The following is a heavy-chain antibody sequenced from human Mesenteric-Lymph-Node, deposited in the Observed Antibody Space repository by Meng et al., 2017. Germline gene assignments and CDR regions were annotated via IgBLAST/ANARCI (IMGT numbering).Heavy chain of an antibody. V-gene: IGHV5-51*01. CDR3: ARKGVDTAMVRYGMDV. J-gene: IGHJ6*02. Sequence: GESLKISCKISGYSFTSYWIGWVRQMPGKGLEWMGIIYPGDSDTRYSPSFQGQVTISADKSISTAYLQWSSLKASDTAMYYCARKGVDTAMVRYGMDVWGQGTTVTVSS. CDR1: GYSFTSYW. CDR2: IYPGDSDT. D-gene: IGHD5-18*01.